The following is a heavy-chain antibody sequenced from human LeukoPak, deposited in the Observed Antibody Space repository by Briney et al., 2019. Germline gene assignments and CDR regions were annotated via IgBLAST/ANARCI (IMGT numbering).Heavy chain of an antibody. D-gene: IGHD2-8*01. CDR3: STPNTNIPGDGFEI. V-gene: IGHV3-30*03. Sequence: GGSLRLSCAASGFTFSSYGMHWVRQAPGKGLEWVAVISYDGSNKYYADSVKGRFTISRDNSKNTLYLQMNSLRAEDTAVYYCSTPNTNIPGDGFEILGQRT. J-gene: IGHJ3*02. CDR1: GFTFSSYG. CDR2: ISYDGSNK.